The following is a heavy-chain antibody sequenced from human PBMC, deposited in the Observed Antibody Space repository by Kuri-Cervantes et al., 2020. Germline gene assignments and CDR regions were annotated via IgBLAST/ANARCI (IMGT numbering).Heavy chain of an antibody. J-gene: IGHJ4*02. CDR1: GGSFSGYY. CDR2: INHSGST. CDR3: ARDYGGNSLLTFLDY. V-gene: IGHV4-34*01. D-gene: IGHD4-23*01. Sequence: SQTLSLTCAVYGGSFSGYYWSWIRQPPGKRLEWIGEINHSGSTNYNPSLKSRVTISVDTSKNQFSLKLSSVTAADTAVYYCARDYGGNSLLTFLDYWGQGTLVTVSS.